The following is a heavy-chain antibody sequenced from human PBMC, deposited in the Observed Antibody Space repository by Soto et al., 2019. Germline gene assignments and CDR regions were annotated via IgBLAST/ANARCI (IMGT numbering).Heavy chain of an antibody. CDR1: GYTFTNYA. V-gene: IGHV1-3*01. Sequence: QVQLVQSGAEVKKPGASVKVSCKASGYTFTNYAIHWVRQAPGQRLEWMGWINAGKGNTKYSQKLQGRVTITRDTSASTAYMELRSLTSEDTAAYYCARAGDDCSTTTCYVIDNWGQGTLVTVSS. D-gene: IGHD2-2*01. J-gene: IGHJ4*02. CDR2: INAGKGNT. CDR3: ARAGDDCSTTTCYVIDN.